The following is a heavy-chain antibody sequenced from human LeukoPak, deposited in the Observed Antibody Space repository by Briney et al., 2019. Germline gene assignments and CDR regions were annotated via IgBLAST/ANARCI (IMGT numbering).Heavy chain of an antibody. CDR1: GYSFTSYW. CDR3: ARQLNTYYDILTGYYAPDY. Sequence: GESLKISCKGSGYSFTSYWIGWVRQMPGKGLEWMGIIYPGDSDTRYSPSFQGQVTFSADKSISTAYLQWSSLKASDTDMYYCARQLNTYYDILTGYYAPDYWGQGTLVTVSS. D-gene: IGHD3-9*01. CDR2: IYPGDSDT. J-gene: IGHJ4*02. V-gene: IGHV5-51*01.